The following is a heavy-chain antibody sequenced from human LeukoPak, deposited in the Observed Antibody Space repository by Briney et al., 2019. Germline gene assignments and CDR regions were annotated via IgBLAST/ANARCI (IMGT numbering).Heavy chain of an antibody. J-gene: IGHJ4*02. CDR1: GFTLSSYW. D-gene: IGHD3-16*01. V-gene: IGHV3-7*04. Sequence: PGGSLRLSCAASGFTLSSYWMSWVRQAPGKGLEWVANIKQDGSEKYYVDSVEGRFTVSRDNPKNSLYLQMNSLRAEDTAVYYCARLYASATIFDYWGQGNLVTVSS. CDR2: IKQDGSEK. CDR3: ARLYASATIFDY.